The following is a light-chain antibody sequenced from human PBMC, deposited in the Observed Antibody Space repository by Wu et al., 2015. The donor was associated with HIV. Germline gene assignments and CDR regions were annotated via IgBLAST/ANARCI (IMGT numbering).Light chain of an antibody. CDR3: QQYNSYSG. CDR1: QSISSW. CDR2: KAS. Sequence: QMTQSPSTLSASVGDRVTITCRASQSISSWLAWYQQKPGKAPKLLIYKASSLESGVPSRFSGSGSGTEFTLTISSLQPDDFATYYCQQYNSYSGFGQGTKLEIK. J-gene: IGKJ2*03. V-gene: IGKV1-5*03.